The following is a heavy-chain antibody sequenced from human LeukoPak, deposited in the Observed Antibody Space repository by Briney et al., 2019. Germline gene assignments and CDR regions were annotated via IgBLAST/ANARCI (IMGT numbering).Heavy chain of an antibody. J-gene: IGHJ4*02. CDR3: ARAAGITIFGVALF. Sequence: ASVKVSCKASGYTFTGYYMHWVRQAPGQGLEWMGWINPNSGGTNYAQKFQGRVTMTRDTSISTAYMELSRLRSDDTAVYYCARAAGITIFGVALFWGQGTLVTVSS. CDR1: GYTFTGYY. V-gene: IGHV1-2*02. D-gene: IGHD3-3*01. CDR2: INPNSGGT.